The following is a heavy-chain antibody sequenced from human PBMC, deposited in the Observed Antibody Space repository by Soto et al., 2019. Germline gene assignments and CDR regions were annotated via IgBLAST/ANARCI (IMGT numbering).Heavy chain of an antibody. Sequence: PSETLSLTCTVSGGSISSSSYYWGWIRQPPGKGLEWIGSIYYSGSTYYNPSLKSRVTISVDTSKNQFSLKLSSVTAADTAVYYCVSTSGDCSGGSCYDGFFDIWGQGTMVTVSS. J-gene: IGHJ3*02. CDR2: IYYSGST. V-gene: IGHV4-39*01. D-gene: IGHD2-15*01. CDR1: GGSISSSSYY. CDR3: VSTSGDCSGGSCYDGFFDI.